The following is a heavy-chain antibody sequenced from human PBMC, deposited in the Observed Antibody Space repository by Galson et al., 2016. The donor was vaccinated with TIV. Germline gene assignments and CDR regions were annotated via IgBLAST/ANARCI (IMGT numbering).Heavy chain of an antibody. D-gene: IGHD2-2*01. J-gene: IGHJ4*02. Sequence: CAISGDSVSSHSAAWNWLRQSPSRGLEWLGRTFYRSKWYNDYAPSVKSRITINPDTSKNQFSLQLNSVTPEDTAVYYCARAAPSVFGIIMPLDSWGQGTLVTVSS. CDR3: ARAAPSVFGIIMPLDS. CDR2: TFYRSKWYN. CDR1: GDSVSSHSAA. V-gene: IGHV6-1*01.